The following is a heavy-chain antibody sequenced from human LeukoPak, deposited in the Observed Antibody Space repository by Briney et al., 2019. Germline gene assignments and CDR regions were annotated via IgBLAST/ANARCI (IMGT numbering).Heavy chain of an antibody. CDR2: IKRKTDGGTT. V-gene: IGHV3-15*01. CDR1: GFTFSNAW. D-gene: IGHD6-13*01. CDR3: GTIAEAGQLDY. J-gene: IGHJ4*02. Sequence: PGGSLRLSCAASGFTFSNAWMSWVRQAPGEGLEWVGRIKRKTDGGTTDYAAPVKGRFSISRDDSKNTLYLQMNSLKTEDTAMYYCGTIAEAGQLDYWGQGTLVTVSS.